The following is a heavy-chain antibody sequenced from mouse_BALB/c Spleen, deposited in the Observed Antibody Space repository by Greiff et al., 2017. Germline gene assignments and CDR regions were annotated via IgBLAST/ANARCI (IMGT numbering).Heavy chain of an antibody. CDR2: INPGSGGT. CDR3: ARCGNYFDY. Sequence: VQLVESGAELVRPGTSVKVSCKASGYAFTNYLIEWVKQRPGQGLEWIGVINPGSGGTNYNEKFKGKATLTADKSSSTAYMQLSSLTSDDSAVYFCARCGNYFDYWGQGTTLTVSS. V-gene: IGHV1-54*01. CDR1: GYAFTNYL. D-gene: IGHD1-1*02. J-gene: IGHJ2*01.